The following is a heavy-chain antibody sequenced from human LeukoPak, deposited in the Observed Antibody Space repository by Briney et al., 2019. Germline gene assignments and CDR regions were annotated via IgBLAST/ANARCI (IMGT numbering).Heavy chain of an antibody. CDR2: TNPYSGDR. CDR1: GYTFTSFH. V-gene: IGHV1-8*03. Sequence: ASVKVSCKTSGYTFTSFHIDWVRQATGQGLEWMGWTNPYSGDRGYAQKFQGRVSITSDTSISTAYMELSSLRSDDTAVYFCARTTSFTASGYDYWGPGTLVTVSS. CDR3: ARTTSFTASGYDY. J-gene: IGHJ4*02. D-gene: IGHD6-25*01.